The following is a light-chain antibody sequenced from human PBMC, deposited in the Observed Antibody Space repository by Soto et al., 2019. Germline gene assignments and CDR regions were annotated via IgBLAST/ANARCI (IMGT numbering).Light chain of an antibody. V-gene: IGKV3D-15*01. CDR1: QSVSSN. J-gene: IGKJ3*01. CDR2: GAS. Sequence: EIVMTQSPATLSVSPGERATLSCRASQSVSSNLGWYQQKPGKVPRLLIYGASTRATGIPARFSGSGSGTEFTLNISSLQSEDFAVYSCQQYNNLPFTFGPGTKVDIK. CDR3: QQYNNLPFT.